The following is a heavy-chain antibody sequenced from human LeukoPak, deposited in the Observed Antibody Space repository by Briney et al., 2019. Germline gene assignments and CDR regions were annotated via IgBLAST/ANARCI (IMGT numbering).Heavy chain of an antibody. CDR1: GYTFTGYY. V-gene: IGHV1-2*02. D-gene: IGHD3-22*01. CDR3: AKATTAIVEDNFFDY. J-gene: IGHJ4*02. Sequence: ASVKVSCKASGYTFTGYYMHWVRQAPGQGLEWMGWINPNSGGTNYAQKFQGRVTMTRDTSISTAYMELSRLRSDDTALYYCAKATTAIVEDNFFDYWGQGTLVSVSS. CDR2: INPNSGGT.